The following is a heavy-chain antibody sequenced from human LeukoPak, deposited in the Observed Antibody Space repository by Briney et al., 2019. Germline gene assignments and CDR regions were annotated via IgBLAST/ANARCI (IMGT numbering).Heavy chain of an antibody. J-gene: IGHJ4*02. D-gene: IGHD3-3*01. Sequence: PSETLSLTCADSGNSITNIISYWVWIRQAPGEGLEWMGTISYSGKTYYNPSFRSRITISVDTSKSQFSLNLTSVTAADTALFFGSRHPGCPFWSGYNFDVWGPGTRVTVSS. CDR3: SRHPGCPFWSGYNFDV. V-gene: IGHV4-39*01. CDR1: GNSITNIISY. CDR2: ISYSGKT.